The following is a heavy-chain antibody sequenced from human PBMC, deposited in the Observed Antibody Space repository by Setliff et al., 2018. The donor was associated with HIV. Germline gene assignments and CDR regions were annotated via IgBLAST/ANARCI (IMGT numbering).Heavy chain of an antibody. CDR1: GYSISTAYY. J-gene: IGHJ4*02. V-gene: IGHV4-38-2*01. CDR2: VYHSGTT. D-gene: IGHD3-3*01. Sequence: SETLSLTCAVSGYSISTAYYWGWIRQPPGKGLEWSGSVYHSGTTYYNPSLKSRVTISVDMSNNQFSLKVTSVTAADTAVYYCMRGRSITIFGVAYFDFWGQGTQVTVSS. CDR3: MRGRSITIFGVAYFDF.